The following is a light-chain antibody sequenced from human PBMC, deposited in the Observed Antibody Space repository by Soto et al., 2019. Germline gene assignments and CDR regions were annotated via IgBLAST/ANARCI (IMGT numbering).Light chain of an antibody. J-gene: IGKJ4*01. CDR1: QSISKY. V-gene: IGKV1-39*01. Sequence: DIPMTQSPSSLSASVGDRVTITCRASQSISKYLNWYQQKPGKAPKLLMYSASSLLSGVPSRFSGTGSGTDFTLTISSLQTEDFATYYCQQSNSVPFTFGGGTAVEIE. CDR2: SAS. CDR3: QQSNSVPFT.